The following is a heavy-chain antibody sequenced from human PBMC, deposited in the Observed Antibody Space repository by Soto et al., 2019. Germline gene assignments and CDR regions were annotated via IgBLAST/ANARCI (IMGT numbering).Heavy chain of an antibody. V-gene: IGHV4-31*03. D-gene: IGHD1-26*01. CDR3: ARFRGSYYDRDAFDI. Sequence: QVQLQESGPGLVKPSQTLSLTCTVSGGSISSGGYYWSWIRQHPGKGLEWIGYIYYSGSSYYNPSLKSRVTISVDTSKNQFSLKLSSVTAADTAVYYCARFRGSYYDRDAFDIWGQGTMVTVSS. CDR2: IYYSGSS. J-gene: IGHJ3*02. CDR1: GGSISSGGYY.